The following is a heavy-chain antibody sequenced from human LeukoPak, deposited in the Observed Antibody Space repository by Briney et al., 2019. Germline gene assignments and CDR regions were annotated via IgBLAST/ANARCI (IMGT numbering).Heavy chain of an antibody. D-gene: IGHD6-13*01. CDR3: ARTAAGHFDD. CDR1: GFTFSAYS. V-gene: IGHV3-48*04. J-gene: IGHJ4*02. CDR2: IGSSSSTI. Sequence: GGSLRLSCAASGFTFSAYSMHWVRQAPGKGLEWLSYIGSSSSTIYYADSVKGRFTISRDNAKNSLYLLMNSLRAEDTAVYYCARTAAGHFDDWGQGTLVTVSS.